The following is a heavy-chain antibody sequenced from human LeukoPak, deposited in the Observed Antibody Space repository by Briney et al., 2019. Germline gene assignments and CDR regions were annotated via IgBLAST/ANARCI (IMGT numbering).Heavy chain of an antibody. Sequence: SGTLSLTCAVSGGSISSSNWWSWVRQPPGKGLEWIGEIYHSGSTNYNPSLKSRVPISVDKSKNQFSLKLSSVTAADTAVYYCARGAGEQLWFYFDYWGQGTLVTVSS. CDR2: IYHSGST. V-gene: IGHV4-4*02. D-gene: IGHD5-18*01. CDR1: GGSISSSNW. J-gene: IGHJ4*02. CDR3: ARGAGEQLWFYFDY.